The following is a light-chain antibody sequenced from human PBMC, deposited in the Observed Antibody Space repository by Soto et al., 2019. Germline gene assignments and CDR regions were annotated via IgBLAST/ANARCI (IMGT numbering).Light chain of an antibody. CDR2: DAS. J-gene: IGKJ3*01. Sequence: EIVLTQSPATRSFSAFEGATLSCRASQSVSSYLAWYQQKPGQAPRLLIYDASNRATGIPARFSGSGSGTDFTLTISSLEPEDFAVYYCQQRSNWPPTFGPGTKVDIK. V-gene: IGKV3-11*01. CDR3: QQRSNWPPT. CDR1: QSVSSY.